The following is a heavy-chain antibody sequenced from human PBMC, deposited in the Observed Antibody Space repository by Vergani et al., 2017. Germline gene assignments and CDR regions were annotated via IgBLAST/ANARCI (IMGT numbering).Heavy chain of an antibody. CDR3: ARGIPRGASYFDF. CDR2: IEDDGDDK. J-gene: IGHJ4*02. D-gene: IGHD2-21*01. V-gene: IGHV3-7*01. Sequence: EVQLVESGGGFVRPGESLRLSCAASGFTFSKYWMTWVRQAPGKGLEWVANIEDDGDDKNYADSVKGRFTISRDNADNSVYLQMNSLRPVDTAVYYCARGIPRGASYFDFWGRGALVIVSS. CDR1: GFTFSKYW.